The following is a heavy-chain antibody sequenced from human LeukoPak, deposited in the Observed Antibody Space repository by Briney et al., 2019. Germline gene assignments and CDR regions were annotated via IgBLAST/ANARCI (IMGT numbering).Heavy chain of an antibody. D-gene: IGHD3-22*01. CDR1: GYTFTSCG. V-gene: IGHV1-18*01. J-gene: IGHJ4*02. CDR2: ISAYNGNT. CDR3: ARDIGYYDSSGYYRIFDY. Sequence: ASVKVSCKASGYTFTSCGISWVRQAPGQGLEWMGWISAYNGNTNYAQKLQGRVTMTTDTSTSTAYMELRSLRSDDTAVYYCARDIGYYDSSGYYRIFDYWGQGTLVTVSS.